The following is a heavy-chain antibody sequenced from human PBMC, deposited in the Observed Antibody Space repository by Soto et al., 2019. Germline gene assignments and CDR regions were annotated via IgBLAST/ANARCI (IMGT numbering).Heavy chain of an antibody. J-gene: IGHJ4*02. D-gene: IGHD3-22*01. V-gene: IGHV4-34*01. CDR1: GGSFSGYY. CDR2: INHSGST. Sequence: PSETLSLTCAVYGGSFSGYYWSWIRQPPGKGLEWIGEINHSGSTNYNPSLKSRVTISVDTSKNQFSLKLSSVTAADTAVYYCARLDLFYYDSSGYGSSDYWGQGTLVTVSS. CDR3: ARLDLFYYDSSGYGSSDY.